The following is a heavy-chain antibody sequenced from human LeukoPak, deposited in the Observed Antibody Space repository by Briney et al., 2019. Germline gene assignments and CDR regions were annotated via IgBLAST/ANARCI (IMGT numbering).Heavy chain of an antibody. D-gene: IGHD3-3*01. J-gene: IGHJ4*02. CDR1: GGSISGYY. Sequence: SETLSLTCSVSGGSISGYYWSWIRQPAGKGLQWIGRIYSSGSTNYNPSLKSRVTMSVDTSKNQFSLRLSSVTAADTAVYYCARDLGFWSGPDYWGQGTLVTVSS. V-gene: IGHV4-4*07. CDR2: IYSSGST. CDR3: ARDLGFWSGPDY.